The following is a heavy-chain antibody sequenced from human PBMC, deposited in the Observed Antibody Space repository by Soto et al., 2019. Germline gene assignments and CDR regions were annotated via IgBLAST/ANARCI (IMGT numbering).Heavy chain of an antibody. J-gene: IGHJ5*02. V-gene: IGHV1-2*02. CDR1: GYTFTSYY. D-gene: IGHD3-10*01. Sequence: ASVKVSCKASGYTFTSYYMHWVRQAPGQGLEWMGWINPNSGGTNYAQKFQGRVTMTRDTSISTAYMELSRLRSDDTAVYYCAKSTRITMVRGVISFDPWGQGTLVTVSS. CDR2: INPNSGGT. CDR3: AKSTRITMVRGVISFDP.